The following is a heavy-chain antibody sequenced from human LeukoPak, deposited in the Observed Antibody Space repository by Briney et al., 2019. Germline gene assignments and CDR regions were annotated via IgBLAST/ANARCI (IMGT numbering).Heavy chain of an antibody. Sequence: SVKVSCKASGYTFTSYYMHWVRQAPGQGLEWMGIINPSGGSTSYAQKFQGRVTMTRDTSTSTVYMELSSLRSEDTAVYYCARDPIFGVDPYYFDYWGQGTLVTVSS. CDR1: GYTFTSYY. CDR3: ARDPIFGVDPYYFDY. CDR2: INPSGGST. D-gene: IGHD3-3*01. J-gene: IGHJ4*02. V-gene: IGHV1-46*01.